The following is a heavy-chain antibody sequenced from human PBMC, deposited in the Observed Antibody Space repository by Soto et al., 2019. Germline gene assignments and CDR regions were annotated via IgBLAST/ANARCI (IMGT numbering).Heavy chain of an antibody. CDR1: GFICSSYD. Sequence: ESGGGLAQPGGSLRLSCAVSGFICSSYDMSWVRQAPGKGLEWVSTILVGGSTHYEDAVKGRFTISRDTSKNTVYLQMNSLTAGDTAVYYCAKATATSGGAFEIYGQGTVVTVSS. CDR3: AKATATSGGAFEI. D-gene: IGHD1-1*01. CDR2: ILVGGST. J-gene: IGHJ3*02. V-gene: IGHV3-23*01.